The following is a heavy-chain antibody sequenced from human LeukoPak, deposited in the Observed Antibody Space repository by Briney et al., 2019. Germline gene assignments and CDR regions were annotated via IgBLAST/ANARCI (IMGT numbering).Heavy chain of an antibody. CDR1: GYTFTSYY. V-gene: IGHV1-46*01. J-gene: IGHJ3*02. D-gene: IGHD6-19*01. Sequence: EASVTVSCMASGYTFTSYYMHWVRQAPGQGLEGMGIINPSGGSTSYAQKFQGRVTMTRDTSTSTVYMELSSLRSEDTAVYYCARGRIAVAAKDAFDIWGQGTMVTVSS. CDR2: INPSGGST. CDR3: ARGRIAVAAKDAFDI.